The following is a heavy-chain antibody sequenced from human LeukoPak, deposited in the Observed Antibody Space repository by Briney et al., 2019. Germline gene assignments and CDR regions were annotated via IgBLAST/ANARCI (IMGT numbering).Heavy chain of an antibody. CDR3: ARDRRQLGY. Sequence: PGGSLRLSCAASGFTFSSYSMNWVRQAPGKGLEWVSYISSSSTIYYADSVKGRFTISRDNAKNSLYLQMNSLRAEDTAVYYCARDRRQLGYWGQGTLVTVSS. CDR2: ISSSSTI. D-gene: IGHD5-18*01. CDR1: GFTFSSYS. J-gene: IGHJ4*02. V-gene: IGHV3-48*01.